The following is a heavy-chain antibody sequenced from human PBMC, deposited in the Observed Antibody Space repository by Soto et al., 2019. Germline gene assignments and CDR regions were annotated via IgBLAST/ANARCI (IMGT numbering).Heavy chain of an antibody. V-gene: IGHV4-39*01. Sequence: SETLSLTCTVSGGSISSSSYYWGWIRQPPGKGLEWIGSIYYSGITYYNPSLTSRVTISVDTSKNQFSLKLSSVTAADTAVYYCARRQQWLAPGAFDYWGQGTLVTVSS. D-gene: IGHD6-19*01. CDR2: IYYSGIT. CDR3: ARRQQWLAPGAFDY. J-gene: IGHJ4*02. CDR1: GGSISSSSYY.